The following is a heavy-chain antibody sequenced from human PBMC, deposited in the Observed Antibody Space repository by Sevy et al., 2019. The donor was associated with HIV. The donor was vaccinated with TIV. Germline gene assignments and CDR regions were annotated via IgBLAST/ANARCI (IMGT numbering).Heavy chain of an antibody. CDR1: GFTFSKYS. Sequence: GGSLRLSCAASGFTFSKYSMSWLRQPPGKGLEWVSSLSFGCNEINYADSVKGRFTISRDNSKSSVYLQMNNLRPEDTAVYYCAREGCTKPHDYWGQRTLVTVSS. V-gene: IGHV3-23*01. CDR2: LSFGCNEI. J-gene: IGHJ4*02. CDR3: AREGCTKPHDY. D-gene: IGHD2-8*01.